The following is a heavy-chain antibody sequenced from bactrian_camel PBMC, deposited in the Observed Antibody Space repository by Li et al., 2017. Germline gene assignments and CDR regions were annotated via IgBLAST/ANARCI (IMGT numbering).Heavy chain of an antibody. CDR3: AADSVNLQLARWYTY. CDR1: AWTYQK. D-gene: IGHD6*01. Sequence: VQLVESGGGSVQAGGSLRLSCTASAWTYQKLGWFRQAPGKEREGVAAIDTAGYTTYTYAVQGRFTISKDSAKNTVYLQMNNLKTEDTATYYCAADSVNLQLARWYTYWGQGTQVTVS. V-gene: IGHV3S53*01. J-gene: IGHJ4*01. CDR2: IDTAGYT.